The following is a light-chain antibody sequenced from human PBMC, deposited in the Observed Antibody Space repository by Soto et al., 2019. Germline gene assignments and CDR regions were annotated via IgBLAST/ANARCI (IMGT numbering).Light chain of an antibody. V-gene: IGLV1-47*02. J-gene: IGLJ1*01. CDR3: QSYDSSLSGSEV. CDR2: NND. CDR1: NSNIGNHF. Sequence: QSVLTQPPSASGTPGQRLTISCSGSNSNIGNHFVYWYHHVPGTAPRLLIYNNDQRPSRVPDRFSGSKSGASASLAISGLRSDDAGDYYCQSYDSSLSGSEVFGTGTKLTVL.